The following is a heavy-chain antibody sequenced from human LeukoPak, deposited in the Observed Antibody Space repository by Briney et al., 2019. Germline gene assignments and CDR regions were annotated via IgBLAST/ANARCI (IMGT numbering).Heavy chain of an antibody. D-gene: IGHD2/OR15-2a*01. Sequence: QAGGSLRLSCAVSGFTFSNYAMSWVRQAPGEGLEWVSAITGSGGDTYHAESVKGRFTVSRDNSKNTLYLRMDSLRAEDTAVYYCAKGSTISRPYYFDYWGQGTLVTVSS. J-gene: IGHJ4*02. V-gene: IGHV3-23*01. CDR3: AKGSTISRPYYFDY. CDR2: ITGSGGDT. CDR1: GFTFSNYA.